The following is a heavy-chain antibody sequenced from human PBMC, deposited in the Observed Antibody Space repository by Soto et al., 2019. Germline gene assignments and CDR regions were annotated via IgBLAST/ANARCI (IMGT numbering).Heavy chain of an antibody. D-gene: IGHD3-9*01. J-gene: IGHJ4*02. V-gene: IGHV3-23*01. Sequence: GGSLRLSCAASGFTFSSFAMSWVRQAPGKGLEWVSVISGSGDSTYYAESVKGRFTISRDDSKNTLYLQMNSLRAEDTAVYYCAKDFSYDILTGYYTHLDFWGQGTLVTVSS. CDR3: AKDFSYDILTGYYTHLDF. CDR1: GFTFSSFA. CDR2: ISGSGDST.